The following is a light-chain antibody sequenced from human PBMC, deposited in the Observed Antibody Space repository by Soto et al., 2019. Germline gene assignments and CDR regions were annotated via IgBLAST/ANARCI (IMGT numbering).Light chain of an antibody. Sequence: EIVLTQSPGTLSLSPGERATLSCRASQSVGSSYLAWYQHKHGQAPRLVIYGASSRASGIPDRFSGSGSGTDVSLTISRLEPEDIAVYYCKHYGSSPPGEFTLGPGTKVDIK. J-gene: IGKJ3*01. CDR1: QSVGSSY. CDR2: GAS. CDR3: KHYGSSPPGEFT. V-gene: IGKV3-20*01.